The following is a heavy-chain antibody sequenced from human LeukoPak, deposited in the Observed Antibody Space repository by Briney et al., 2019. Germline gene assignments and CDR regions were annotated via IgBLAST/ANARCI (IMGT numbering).Heavy chain of an antibody. CDR1: GGTFSSYA. Sequence: GSSVKVSCKASGGTFSSYAISWVRQAPGQGLEWMGGIIPIFGTANYAQKFQGRVTITADKSTSTAYMELSSLRSEDTAVYYCARVPHYYDSSGYYSLDYWGQGTLVTVSS. J-gene: IGHJ4*02. CDR2: IIPIFGTA. D-gene: IGHD3-22*01. V-gene: IGHV1-69*06. CDR3: ARVPHYYDSSGYYSLDY.